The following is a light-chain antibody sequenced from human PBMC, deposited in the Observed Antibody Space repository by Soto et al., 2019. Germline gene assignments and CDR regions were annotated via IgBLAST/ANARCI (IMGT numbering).Light chain of an antibody. CDR2: WAS. V-gene: IGKV4-1*01. Sequence: DTVMTQSPDSLAVSLGERATINCKSSQSVLYSSNNKNYLAWYQQKPGQPPKLLISWASTRESGVPDRFSGSGSGTDFTLTINSVQAEDVAVYYCQQFHNTPPYTFGQGTRLEIK. J-gene: IGKJ2*01. CDR3: QQFHNTPPYT. CDR1: QSVLYSSNNKNY.